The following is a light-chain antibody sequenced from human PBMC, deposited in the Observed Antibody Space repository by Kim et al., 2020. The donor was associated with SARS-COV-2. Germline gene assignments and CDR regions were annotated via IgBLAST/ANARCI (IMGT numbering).Light chain of an antibody. V-gene: IGKV1-5*01. Sequence: DIQMTQSPSTLSASVGDRVSISCRASQSVSGWLVWYQQKPGRAPKVLIYDAFSLESGVPSRFSGSGSGTEFTLTISSLQPDDFATYYCQQYDNYPWTFGQGTKVDIK. CDR1: QSVSGW. CDR3: QQYDNYPWT. CDR2: DAF. J-gene: IGKJ1*01.